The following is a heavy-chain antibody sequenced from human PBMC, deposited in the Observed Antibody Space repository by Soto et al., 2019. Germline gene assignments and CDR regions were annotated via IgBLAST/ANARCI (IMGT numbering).Heavy chain of an antibody. CDR3: ARSRGGYSYGYFDY. CDR2: LHHGGST. CDR1: RYSINNNNW. V-gene: IGHV4-4*02. Sequence: PSETLSLTCDVSRYSINNNNWWSWVRQPPGGGLEWIGELHHGGSTNYNPSLESRATFSVDISKNQFFLKLSSVTAADTAVYYCARSRGGYSYGYFDYWGQGTLVTVSS. D-gene: IGHD5-18*01. J-gene: IGHJ4*02.